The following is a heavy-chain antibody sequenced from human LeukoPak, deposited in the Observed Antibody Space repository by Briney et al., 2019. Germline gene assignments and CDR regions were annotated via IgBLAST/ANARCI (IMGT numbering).Heavy chain of an antibody. J-gene: IGHJ4*02. Sequence: GGSLRLSCAASGFTFSNYWMHWVRQAPGKGLVWVSRIKGDGSHTIYADSVKGRFTISRDNAKNTLYLQMNSLRAEDTALYYCAKAPTTYSSGSGNYFDYWGQGTLVTVSS. D-gene: IGHD6-19*01. CDR3: AKAPTTYSSGSGNYFDY. V-gene: IGHV3-74*01. CDR1: GFTFSNYW. CDR2: IKGDGSHT.